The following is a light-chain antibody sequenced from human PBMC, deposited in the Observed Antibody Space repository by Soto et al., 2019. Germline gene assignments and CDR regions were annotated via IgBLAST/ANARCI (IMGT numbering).Light chain of an antibody. CDR1: QSVSSSY. J-gene: IGKJ1*01. CDR3: QQYGSSPQT. Sequence: EIVLTQSPGTLSVSPLXSXXLXXXSSQSVSSSYLAWYQQKPGQAPRLLIYGASSRATGIPDRFSGSGSGTDFTLTISRLEPEDFAVYYCQQYGSSPQTFGQGTKVDI. CDR2: GAS. V-gene: IGKV3-20*01.